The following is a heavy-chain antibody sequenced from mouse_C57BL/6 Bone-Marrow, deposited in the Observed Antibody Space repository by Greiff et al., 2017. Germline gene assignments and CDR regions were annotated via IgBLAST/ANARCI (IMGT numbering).Heavy chain of an antibody. CDR2: INPDSSTI. CDR3: ARPGDEGWYFDV. Sequence: EVKLLQSGGGLVQPGGSLKLSCAASGIAFSRYWMSWVRRAPGKGLEWIGEINPDSSTINYAPSLKDKFIISRDNAKNTLYLQMSKVRSEDTALYYCARPGDEGWYFDVWGTGTTVTVSS. CDR1: GIAFSRYW. V-gene: IGHV4-1*01. J-gene: IGHJ1*03. D-gene: IGHD3-3*01.